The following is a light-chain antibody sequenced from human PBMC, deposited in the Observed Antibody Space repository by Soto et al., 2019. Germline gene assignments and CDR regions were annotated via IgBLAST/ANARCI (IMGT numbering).Light chain of an antibody. CDR2: ATS. Sequence: DIQMTQSPSSVSASVVDRVSISCRASQAINNWLAWYQQKPGKAPKLLIFATSTLQTGVPSRFSGSGSGTDYTLTISSLQPEDFATYYCQQANSFPLTFGGGTKVEFK. CDR3: QQANSFPLT. J-gene: IGKJ4*01. CDR1: QAINNW. V-gene: IGKV1-12*01.